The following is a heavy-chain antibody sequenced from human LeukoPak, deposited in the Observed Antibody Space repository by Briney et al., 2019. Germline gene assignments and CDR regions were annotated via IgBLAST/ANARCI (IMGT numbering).Heavy chain of an antibody. J-gene: IGHJ4*02. D-gene: IGHD6-13*01. CDR2: IYYSGST. CDR3: ARSAAAGLGDY. CDR1: GGSISSYY. V-gene: IGHV4-59*08. Sequence: PSETLSLTCTVSGGSISSYYWSWIRQPPGKGLEWIGYIYYSGSTNYNPSLKSRVTISVDTSKNQFSLKLSSVTAADTAVYYCARSAAAGLGDYWGQGTLVTVSS.